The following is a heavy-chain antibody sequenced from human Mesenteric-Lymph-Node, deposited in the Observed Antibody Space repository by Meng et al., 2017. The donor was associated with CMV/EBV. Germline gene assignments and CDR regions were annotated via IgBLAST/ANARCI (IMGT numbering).Heavy chain of an antibody. V-gene: IGHV3-7*01. CDR1: GFTFSSYW. D-gene: IGHD3-22*01. J-gene: IGHJ6*02. CDR2: IKQDGSEK. CDR3: ARLNYYDSSGYRRYYYYGMDV. Sequence: ETLSLTCAASGFTFSSYWMSWVRQAPGKGLEWVANIKQDGSEKYYVDSVKGRFTISRDNAKNSLYLQMNSLRAEDTAVYYCARLNYYDSSGYRRYYYYGMDVWGQGTTVTVSS.